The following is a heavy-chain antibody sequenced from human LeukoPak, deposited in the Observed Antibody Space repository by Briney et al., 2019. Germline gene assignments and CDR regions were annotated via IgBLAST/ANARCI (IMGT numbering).Heavy chain of an antibody. D-gene: IGHD3-3*01. J-gene: IGHJ4*02. CDR3: ARDSSHYDFWSGHSTNGVDY. V-gene: IGHV3-48*03. Sequence: GGSLRLSCAASGFTFSRYEMNWGREAPGKGGERGSYISSRGSTIYYADSVRGRFTISGDNAKNSLYLQMNTLTAEDTAVYYCARDSSHYDFWSGHSTNGVDYWGQGTLVTVSS. CDR1: GFTFSRYE. CDR2: ISSRGSTI.